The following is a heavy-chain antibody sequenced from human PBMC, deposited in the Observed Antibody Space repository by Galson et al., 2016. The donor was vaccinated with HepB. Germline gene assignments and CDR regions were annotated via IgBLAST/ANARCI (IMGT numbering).Heavy chain of an antibody. D-gene: IGHD3/OR15-3a*01. V-gene: IGHV3-9*01. CDR3: AKDIGRGTSYYFYGMDV. CDR2: ISWNSGSV. Sequence: SLRLSCAASGFTFDDYGMHWVRQAPGKGPEWVSGISWNSGSVGYADSVKGRFTISRDNAKNSLFLQMNSLRAEDTALYYCAKDIGRGTSYYFYGMDVWGKGTTVTVSS. J-gene: IGHJ6*04. CDR1: GFTFDDYG.